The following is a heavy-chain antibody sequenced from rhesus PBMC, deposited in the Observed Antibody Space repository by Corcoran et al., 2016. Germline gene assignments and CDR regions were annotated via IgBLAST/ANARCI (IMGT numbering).Heavy chain of an antibody. V-gene: IGHV4-169*02. CDR3: ARDLTYSSGWYGFDY. D-gene: IGHD6-31*01. CDR1: GGSISSSY. Sequence: QLQLQESGPGLVKPSETLSVTCAVSGGSISSSYWSWIRQAPGKGLEWIGYIYGSGSSTNYNPSLKSRVNLSVDTSKHQLSLKLSSVTTADTAVYCCARDLTYSSGWYGFDYWGQGVLVTVSS. CDR2: IYGSGSST. J-gene: IGHJ4*01.